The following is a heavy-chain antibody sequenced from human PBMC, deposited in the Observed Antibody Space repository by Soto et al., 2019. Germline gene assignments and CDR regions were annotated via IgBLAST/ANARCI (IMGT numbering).Heavy chain of an antibody. V-gene: IGHV4-34*01. CDR2: INHSGST. CDR3: ARAITGDSYYFDY. Sequence: QVQLQQWGAGLLKPSETLSLTCAVYGGSFSGYYWSWIRQPPGKGLEWIGEINHSGSTNYNPSLKSRVTISVDTSKNQFPLKLSSVTAADTAVYYCARAITGDSYYFDYWGQGTLVTVSS. CDR1: GGSFSGYY. J-gene: IGHJ4*02. D-gene: IGHD2-21*02.